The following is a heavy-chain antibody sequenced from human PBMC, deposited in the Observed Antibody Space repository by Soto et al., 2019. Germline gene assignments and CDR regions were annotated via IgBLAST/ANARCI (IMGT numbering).Heavy chain of an antibody. CDR2: IYHSGST. J-gene: IGHJ4*02. V-gene: IGHV4-30-2*01. Sequence: QLQLQESGSGLVKPSQTLSLTCAVSGGSISSGGYSWSWLRQPPGKGLEWIGYIYHSGSTSYNPSLKSRVTISVDRSKNQFSLKLSSVTAADTAVYYCARENNVLPGGYFDYWGQGTLVTVSS. CDR1: GGSISSGGYS. D-gene: IGHD3-10*01. CDR3: ARENNVLPGGYFDY.